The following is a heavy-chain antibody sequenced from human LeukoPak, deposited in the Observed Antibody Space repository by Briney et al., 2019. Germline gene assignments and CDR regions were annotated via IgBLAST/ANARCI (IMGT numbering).Heavy chain of an antibody. D-gene: IGHD2-2*01. V-gene: IGHV3-23*01. J-gene: IGHJ5*02. CDR3: AKETYCSSPTCPRA. CDR2: ISAGANSA. Sequence: PGGSLRLSCAASGFNSGFDFHIYAMNWVRQAPGKGLEWVSTISAGANSAYYTDSVKGRFTISRDNSKNSLYLQINSLRAEDTAMYYCAKETYCSSPTCPRAWGQGTLVTVSS. CDR1: GFNSGFDFHIYA.